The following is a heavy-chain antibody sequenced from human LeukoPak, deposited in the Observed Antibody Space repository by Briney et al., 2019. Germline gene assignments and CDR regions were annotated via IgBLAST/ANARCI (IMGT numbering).Heavy chain of an antibody. J-gene: IGHJ5*02. CDR1: GWSFNDYY. D-gene: IGHD2-2*01. CDR2: INARGDT. V-gene: IGHV4-34*01. CDR3: SRGQVPAARGYNWFDP. Sequence: PSETLSLTCAVSGWSFNDYYWNWIRQPPGKGLEWIGEINARGDTNYNPSLKSRVTISVETSKSQFYSGVTSIFAAYTAFYFFSRGQVPAARGYNWFDPWGQGTLVTVSS.